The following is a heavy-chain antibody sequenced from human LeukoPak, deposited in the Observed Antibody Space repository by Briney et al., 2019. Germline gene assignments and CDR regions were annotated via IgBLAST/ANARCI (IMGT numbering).Heavy chain of an antibody. CDR2: IYYSGST. D-gene: IGHD3-3*01. Sequence: SETLSLTCTVSGGSISSGDYYWSWIRQPPGKGLEWIGYIYYSGSTYYNPSLKSRVTISVDTSKNQFSLKLSSVTAADTAVYYCARERFLEWSPVDPWGQGTLVTVSS. V-gene: IGHV4-30-4*08. J-gene: IGHJ5*02. CDR1: GGSISSGDYY. CDR3: ARERFLEWSPVDP.